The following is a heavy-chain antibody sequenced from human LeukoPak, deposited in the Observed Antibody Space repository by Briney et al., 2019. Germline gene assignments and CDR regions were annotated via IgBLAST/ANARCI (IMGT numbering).Heavy chain of an antibody. Sequence: GGSLRLSCASSGFTFSSSDMHWVRQPTGKGLEWVSAIGTIGDTYYPGSVKGRFTISRENAKNTLYLQMNSLRAEDTAVYYCARHDWFDPWGQGTLVTVSS. D-gene: IGHD3-3*01. V-gene: IGHV3-13*01. CDR2: IGTIGDT. CDR3: ARHDWFDP. CDR1: GFTFSSSD. J-gene: IGHJ5*02.